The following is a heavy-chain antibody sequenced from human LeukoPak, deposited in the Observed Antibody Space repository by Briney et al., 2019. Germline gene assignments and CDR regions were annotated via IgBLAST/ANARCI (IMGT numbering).Heavy chain of an antibody. CDR3: ARCFGSGCPNGVFDY. Sequence: SQTLSLTCTVSGGSIRNYYWSWIRQPPGKGLGWIGYIYYSGTTNYNPSLKSRVTISIDTSKNQFSLKLSSVTAADTAVYYCARCFGSGCPNGVFDYWGQGTLVTVSS. V-gene: IGHV4-59*01. J-gene: IGHJ4*02. CDR2: IYYSGTT. D-gene: IGHD6-19*01. CDR1: GGSIRNYY.